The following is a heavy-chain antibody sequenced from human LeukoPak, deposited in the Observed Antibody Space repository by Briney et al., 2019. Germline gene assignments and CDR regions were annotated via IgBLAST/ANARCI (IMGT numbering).Heavy chain of an antibody. V-gene: IGHV4-59*01. D-gene: IGHD2-21*02. J-gene: IGHJ4*02. CDR3: ARDPVVTAIFDY. CDR1: GGSISSYY. CDR2: IYYSGST. Sequence: SETLSLTCTVSGGSISSYYWSWIRQPPGKGLEWIGYIYYSGSTNYNPSLKSRVTISVDTSKNQFSLKLSSVTAADTAVYYCARDPVVTAIFDYWGQGTLVTVSS.